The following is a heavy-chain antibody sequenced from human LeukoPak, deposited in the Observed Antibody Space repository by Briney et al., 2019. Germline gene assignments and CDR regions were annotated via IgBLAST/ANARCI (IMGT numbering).Heavy chain of an antibody. J-gene: IGHJ4*02. CDR2: IYYSGST. D-gene: IGHD6-13*01. CDR3: ARDLDSSSPLVWDY. V-gene: IGHV4-59*01. Sequence: PSETLSLTCTVSGGSISSYYWSWIRQPPGKGLEWIGYIYYSGSTNYNPSLKSRVTISVDTSKNQFSLKLSSVTAADTAVYYCARDLDSSSPLVWDYWGQGTLVTVSS. CDR1: GGSISSYY.